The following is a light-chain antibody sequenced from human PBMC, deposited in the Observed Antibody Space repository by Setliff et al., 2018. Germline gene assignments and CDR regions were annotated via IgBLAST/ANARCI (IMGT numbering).Light chain of an antibody. CDR1: SSDVGGYNY. V-gene: IGLV2-14*01. Sequence: QSVLTQPASMSGSPGQSSTISCSGTSSDVGGYNYVSWYQQHPGKAPKLIIYDVIKRPSGVSNRFSGSKSDNMASLTISGLQAEDEADYHCSSYTSSSTYVFGTGTKVTVL. CDR2: DVI. J-gene: IGLJ1*01. CDR3: SSYTSSSTYV.